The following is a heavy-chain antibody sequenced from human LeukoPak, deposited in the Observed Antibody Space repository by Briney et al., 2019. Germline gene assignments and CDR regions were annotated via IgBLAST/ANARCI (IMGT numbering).Heavy chain of an antibody. V-gene: IGHV4-59*08. CDR3: ARAPPDYGDYGNFDY. J-gene: IGHJ4*02. CDR1: GGSISSYY. CDR2: IYYSGST. Sequence: SETLSLTCTVSGGSISSYYWSWIRQPPGKGLEWLGYIYYSGSTNYNPSLKSRVTISVDTSKNQFSLKLSSVTAADTAVYYCARAPPDYGDYGNFDYWGQGTLVTVSS. D-gene: IGHD4-17*01.